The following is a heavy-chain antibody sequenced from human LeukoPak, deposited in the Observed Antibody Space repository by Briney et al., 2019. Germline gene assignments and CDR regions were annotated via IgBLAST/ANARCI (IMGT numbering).Heavy chain of an antibody. Sequence: GGSLRLSCAASRFTFSSYWMSWVRQAPGKGLEWVANIKQDGSEKYYVDSEKGRFTISRDNAKNSLYLQMNSLRAEDTAVYYCARVISSSSGYFPHYSYYYYMGVWGKGTTVTVSS. CDR2: IKQDGSEK. D-gene: IGHD3-22*01. J-gene: IGHJ6*03. CDR3: ARVISSSSGYFPHYSYYYYMGV. CDR1: RFTFSSYW. V-gene: IGHV3-7*01.